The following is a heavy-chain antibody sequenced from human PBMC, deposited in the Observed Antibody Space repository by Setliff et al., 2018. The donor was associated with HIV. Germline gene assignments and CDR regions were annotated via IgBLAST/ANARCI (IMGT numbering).Heavy chain of an antibody. J-gene: IGHJ5*01. D-gene: IGHD5-12*01. CDR3: VRSGCNGNICYDSRGWLDS. CDR2: IYTRGST. CDR1: CGSIDSGNYD. V-gene: IGHV4-61*02. Sequence: PSETLSLTCTVSCGSIDSGNYDWNWVRQPGGKGLEWIGRIYTRGSTKYSPTFESRVTMSLDTSKHQFSLNLRSVTAADPALYYCVRSGCNGNICYDSRGWLDSWGQGTQVTVSS.